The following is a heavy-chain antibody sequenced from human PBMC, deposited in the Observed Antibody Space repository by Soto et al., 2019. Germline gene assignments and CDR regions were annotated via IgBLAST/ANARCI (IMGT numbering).Heavy chain of an antibody. CDR2: MVVGSGTT. D-gene: IGHD3-10*01. CDR3: AADQGYYGPYFSYGMDV. J-gene: IGHJ6*02. V-gene: IGHV1-58*01. Sequence: QMQLVQSGPEVKKPGTSVKVSCKASGFTFTSSAVQWVRQARGQRQEWIGWMVVGSGTTNYAQKFQERVTITRDMSTSTAYMELSSLSSEDTAVYYCAADQGYYGPYFSYGMDVWGQGTTVTVSS. CDR1: GFTFTSSA.